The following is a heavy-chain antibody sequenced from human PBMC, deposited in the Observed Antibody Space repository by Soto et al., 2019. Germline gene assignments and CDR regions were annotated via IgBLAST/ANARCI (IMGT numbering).Heavy chain of an antibody. CDR2: IYYSGST. CDR3: ARGRYYDSSGLSPVYYFDY. V-gene: IGHV4-31*03. CDR1: GGSISSGGYY. Sequence: QVQLQESGPGLVKPSQTLSLTCTVSGGSISSGGYYWSWIRQHPGKGLEWIGYIYYSGSTYYNPSLKSRVTISVDTSNNQFSLKLSSVTAADTAVYYCARGRYYDSSGLSPVYYFDYWGQGTLVTVSS. D-gene: IGHD3-22*01. J-gene: IGHJ4*02.